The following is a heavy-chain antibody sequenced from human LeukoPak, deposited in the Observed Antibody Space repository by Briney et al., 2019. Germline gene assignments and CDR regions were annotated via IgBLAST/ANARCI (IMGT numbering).Heavy chain of an antibody. CDR2: IRSKANSYAT. V-gene: IGHV3-73*01. CDR3: TSPGYSYVDY. Sequence: PGGSLRLSCAASGFTFSGSAMHWVRQASGKGLEWVGRIRSKANSYATAYAASVKGRFTISRDDSKDTAYLQMNSLKTEDTAVYYCTSPGYSYVDYWGQGTLVTVSS. J-gene: IGHJ4*02. CDR1: GFTFSGSA. D-gene: IGHD5-18*01.